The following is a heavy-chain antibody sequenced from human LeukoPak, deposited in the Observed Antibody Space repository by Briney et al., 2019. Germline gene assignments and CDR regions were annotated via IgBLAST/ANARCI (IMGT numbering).Heavy chain of an antibody. J-gene: IGHJ4*02. CDR3: ARLAMVSPGLTYVDN. V-gene: IGHV4-39*01. Sequence: SETLSLTCTVSGGSISSSSYYRGWIRQPPGKGLEWIGSVYYTGSTYYNPSLKSRVTISEDTSKNQFSLKLISVTAAETAVYYCARLAMVSPGLTYVDNWGQGTLVSVSS. CDR1: GGSISSSSYY. CDR2: VYYTGST. D-gene: IGHD1-14*01.